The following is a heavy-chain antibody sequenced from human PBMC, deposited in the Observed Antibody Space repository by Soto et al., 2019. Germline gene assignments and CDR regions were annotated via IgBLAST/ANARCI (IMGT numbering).Heavy chain of an antibody. J-gene: IGHJ4*02. CDR1: GFTFSSYA. V-gene: IGHV3-23*01. CDR3: AKSMPVAAAGTFSFDY. CDR2: ISGSGGST. Sequence: GGSLRLSCAASGFTFSSYAMSWVRQAPGKGLVWVSAISGSGGSTYYADSVKGRFTISRDNSKNTLYLQMNSLRAEDTAVYYCAKSMPVAAAGTFSFDYWGQGTLVTVSS. D-gene: IGHD6-13*01.